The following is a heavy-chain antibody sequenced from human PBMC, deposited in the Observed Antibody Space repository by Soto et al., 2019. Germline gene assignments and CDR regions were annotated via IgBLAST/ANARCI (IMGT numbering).Heavy chain of an antibody. CDR3: ARDYYDSSESMDV. CDR2: IYSSGNT. Sequence: QVQLQQSGPGLVKPSETLFLTCTVSGGSIRGYYWAWIRQPPGKGLEWIGYIYSSGNTDYNPSLKSRVTISTDMSKNQVSLKLKSVTAADTAMYYCARDYYDSSESMDVWGQGTTVTVS. CDR1: GGSIRGYY. J-gene: IGHJ6*02. V-gene: IGHV4-59*01. D-gene: IGHD3-22*01.